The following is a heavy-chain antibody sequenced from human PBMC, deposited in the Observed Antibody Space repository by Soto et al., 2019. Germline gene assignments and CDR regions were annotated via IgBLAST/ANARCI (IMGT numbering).Heavy chain of an antibody. Sequence: PGGSLRLSCAASGLTFSSQAMSWVRQAPGKGLEWVSGISGSGGSTDYADSVKGRFTISRDNSKNTLYLQMNSLRAEDTAVYYCAKSLLASHDAFDIWGQGTRVTVSS. CDR3: AKSLLASHDAFDI. V-gene: IGHV3-23*01. D-gene: IGHD3-10*01. J-gene: IGHJ3*02. CDR2: ISGSGGST. CDR1: GLTFSSQA.